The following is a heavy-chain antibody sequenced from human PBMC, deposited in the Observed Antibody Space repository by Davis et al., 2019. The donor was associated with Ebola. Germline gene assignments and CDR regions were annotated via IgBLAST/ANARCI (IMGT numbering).Heavy chain of an antibody. J-gene: IGHJ6*02. Sequence: GESLKISCAASGFIFRSYVMSWVRQAPGKGLEWVSTLGTSADTYYADSVKGRFTISRDNSKNTLYLQMNSLRAEDTAVYYCARDPAAAVGYYGMDVWGQGTTVTVSS. D-gene: IGHD6-13*01. V-gene: IGHV3-23*01. CDR1: GFIFRSYV. CDR2: LGTSADT. CDR3: ARDPAAAVGYYGMDV.